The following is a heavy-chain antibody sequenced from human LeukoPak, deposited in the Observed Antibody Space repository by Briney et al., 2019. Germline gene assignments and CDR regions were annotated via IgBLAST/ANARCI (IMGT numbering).Heavy chain of an antibody. V-gene: IGHV3-23*01. J-gene: IGHJ4*02. D-gene: IGHD6-19*01. CDR1: GFTFSTYA. CDR2: ISDSGGST. CDR3: AKRPGPAVTGPFDS. Sequence: GGSLRLSCAASGFTFSTYAMSWVRQAPGRGLEWVSSISDSGGSTYHAGSVKGRFTISRDNSKNTLYLQMNSLSAEDTALYYCAKRPGPAVTGPFDSWGQGTLVTVSS.